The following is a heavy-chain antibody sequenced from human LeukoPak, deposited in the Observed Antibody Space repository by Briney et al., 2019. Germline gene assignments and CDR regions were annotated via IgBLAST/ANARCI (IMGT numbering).Heavy chain of an antibody. CDR1: GYRFTDYH. V-gene: IGHV1-2*02. CDR3: VRAPAGFNSGWFGY. D-gene: IGHD6-19*01. CDR2: INPNSGDT. Sequence: ASVKVSCKASGYRFTDYHMHWVRQAPGQGLEWMGWINPNSGDTNYAQKFQGRVTTTRDTSISTAYMEVSRLRSDDTAVYYCVRAPAGFNSGWFGYWGQGTLVTVSS. J-gene: IGHJ4*02.